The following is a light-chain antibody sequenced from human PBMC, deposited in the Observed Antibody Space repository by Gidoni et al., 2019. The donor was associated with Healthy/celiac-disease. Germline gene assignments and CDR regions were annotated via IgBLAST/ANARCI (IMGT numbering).Light chain of an antibody. V-gene: IGLV2-11*01. CDR3: CSYAGSYTLV. Sequence: GSPGQSVTISCTGTSSDVGGYNYVSWYQQHPGKAPKLMIYDVSKRPSGVPDRFSGSKSGNTASLTISGLQAEDEADYYCCSYAGSYTLVFGTGTKVTVL. CDR1: SSDVGGYNY. J-gene: IGLJ1*01. CDR2: DVS.